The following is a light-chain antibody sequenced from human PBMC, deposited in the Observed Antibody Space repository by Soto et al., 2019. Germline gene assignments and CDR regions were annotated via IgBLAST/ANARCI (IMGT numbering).Light chain of an antibody. CDR2: GAS. V-gene: IGKV3-20*01. CDR3: QHYGSPSWT. Sequence: EIVLTQSPGTLSLSPGERATLSCRASQSVTSNYLAWYQQKPGQAPRLLIFGASSRATGIPDKFSGSGSGTDFTLTISRLEPDDFAVYCCQHYGSPSWTFGQGTKVEIK. J-gene: IGKJ1*01. CDR1: QSVTSNY.